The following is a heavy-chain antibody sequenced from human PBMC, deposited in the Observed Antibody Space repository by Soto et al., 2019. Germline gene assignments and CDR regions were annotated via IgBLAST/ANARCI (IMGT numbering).Heavy chain of an antibody. Sequence: QVQLQESGPGLVKPSETLSLTCTVSDGSISSYYWTWIRQPPGKGLEWIGYIYYSGRINYNPFLTSRLTISVDTSKNQFSLKLSSVTAADTAVYYCARLRGNCSGGSCYPDYWGQGTLVTVSS. CDR3: ARLRGNCSGGSCYPDY. CDR2: IYYSGRI. CDR1: DGSISSYY. D-gene: IGHD2-15*01. J-gene: IGHJ4*02. V-gene: IGHV4-59*01.